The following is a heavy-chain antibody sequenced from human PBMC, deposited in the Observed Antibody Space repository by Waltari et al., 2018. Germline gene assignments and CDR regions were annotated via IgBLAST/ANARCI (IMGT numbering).Heavy chain of an antibody. CDR1: GYTFTSYD. J-gene: IGHJ4*02. V-gene: IGHV1-8*03. CDR3: ARVGSSGWQYSDY. D-gene: IGHD6-19*01. Sequence: QVQLVQSGAEVKKPGASVKVSCKASGYTFTSYDINRVRRATGKGLEWMGWRNPNSGNTGYAQKFQGRVTITRNTAISTAYMELSSLRSEDTAVYYCARVGSSGWQYSDYWGQGTLVTVSS. CDR2: RNPNSGNT.